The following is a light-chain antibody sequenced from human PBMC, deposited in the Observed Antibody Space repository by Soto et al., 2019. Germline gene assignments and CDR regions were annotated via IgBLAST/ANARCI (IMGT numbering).Light chain of an antibody. Sequence: EIVLTQSPVPLSLSRCGRATLSWMASQSVTSSYLAWYQQKPGQAPRLIIYGASSRATVIPDRFSGSGSGTDFTLTISRLEPEDFAVYYCQQYGSSPLTFGGGTKVDIK. CDR2: GAS. CDR3: QQYGSSPLT. V-gene: IGKV3-20*01. CDR1: QSVTSSY. J-gene: IGKJ4*01.